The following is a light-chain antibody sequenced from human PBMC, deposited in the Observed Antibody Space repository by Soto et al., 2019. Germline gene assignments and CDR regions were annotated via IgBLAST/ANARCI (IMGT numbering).Light chain of an antibody. CDR1: QSISSY. J-gene: IGKJ1*01. Sequence: DIQRTQSASSLSASVGYRVTITCGASQSISSYLNWYQQKPGKAPKLLIFAASSLQSGVPSRFSGSRSGPDFTLTISSLQNEDFATYYCQQSYSSTPTFGQGTKVDIK. CDR3: QQSYSSTPT. CDR2: AAS. V-gene: IGKV1-39*01.